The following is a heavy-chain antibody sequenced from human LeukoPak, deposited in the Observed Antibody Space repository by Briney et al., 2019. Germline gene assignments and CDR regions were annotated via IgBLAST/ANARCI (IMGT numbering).Heavy chain of an antibody. CDR1: GFTFSSYA. CDR2: ISGSGGST. J-gene: IGHJ5*02. CDR3: ATYSSSSNHNWFDP. D-gene: IGHD6-6*01. V-gene: IGHV3-23*01. Sequence: GGSLRLSCAASGFTFSSYAMSWVRQAPGKGLEWVSAISGSGGSTYYADSVKGRFTISRDNSKNTLYLQMNSLRAEDTAVYYCATYSSSSNHNWFDPWGQGTLVIVSS.